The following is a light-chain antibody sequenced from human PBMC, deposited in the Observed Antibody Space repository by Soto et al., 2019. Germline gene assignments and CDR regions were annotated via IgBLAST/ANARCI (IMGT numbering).Light chain of an antibody. CDR1: DSNIGSNT. Sequence: QYVLTQAPAVSGIPGQSVTMAGAGSDSNIGSNTVKWYQQLPGMAPKLLIYINYKRPSGVPDRFSASKSDTSASLAISGLQSEDKAHYYCAVWDDTLDAWVFGGGTKVTVL. J-gene: IGLJ3*02. CDR3: AVWDDTLDAWV. CDR2: INY. V-gene: IGLV1-44*01.